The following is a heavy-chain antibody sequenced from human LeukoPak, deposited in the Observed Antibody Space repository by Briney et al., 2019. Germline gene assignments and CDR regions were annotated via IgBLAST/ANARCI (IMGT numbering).Heavy chain of an antibody. V-gene: IGHV1-8*03. CDR2: MNPNSGNT. CDR1: EYTFTSYD. D-gene: IGHD3-22*01. Sequence: ASVKVSCKASEYTFTSYDINWVRQATGQGLEWMGWMNPNSGNTDYAQKFQGRVTITRNTSISTAYMELSSLRSEDTAVYYCARNRVDYYDSSGYYGGFDYWGQGTLVTVSS. CDR3: ARNRVDYYDSSGYYGGFDY. J-gene: IGHJ4*02.